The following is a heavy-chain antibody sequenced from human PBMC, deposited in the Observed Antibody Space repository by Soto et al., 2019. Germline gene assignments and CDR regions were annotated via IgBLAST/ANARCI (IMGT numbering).Heavy chain of an antibody. V-gene: IGHV3-48*01. J-gene: IGHJ3*02. CDR1: GFSFSSYS. CDR3: ARDRYCSGGSCYRRGNTRHAFDI. Sequence: GGSLRLSCAASGFSFSSYSMNWVRQAPGKGLEWVSYISSSSSTIYYADSVKGRFTISRDNAKNSLYLQMNSLRAEDTAVYYCARDRYCSGGSCYRRGNTRHAFDIWGQGTMVTVS. CDR2: ISSSSSTI. D-gene: IGHD2-15*01.